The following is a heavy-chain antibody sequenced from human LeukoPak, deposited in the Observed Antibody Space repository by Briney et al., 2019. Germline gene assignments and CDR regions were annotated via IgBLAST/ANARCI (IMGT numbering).Heavy chain of an antibody. J-gene: IGHJ6*03. D-gene: IGHD6-6*01. CDR2: INHSGST. CDR1: GGSFSGYY. V-gene: IGHV4-34*01. Sequence: PSETLSLTCAVYGGSFSGYYWSWIRQPPGKGLEWIGEINHSGSTNYNPSLKSRVTISVDTSKNQFSLKLSSVTAADTAVYYCARLAAPIYYYYYYMDVWGKGTTVTVSS. CDR3: ARLAAPIYYYYYYMDV.